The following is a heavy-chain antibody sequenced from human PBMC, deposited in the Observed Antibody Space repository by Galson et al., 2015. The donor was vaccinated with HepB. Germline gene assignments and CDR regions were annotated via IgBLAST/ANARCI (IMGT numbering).Heavy chain of an antibody. Sequence: SLRLSCAASGFTFSSYAMFWVRQAPGKGLEWVAIISYDGKNKYYADSVKGRFTISRDNSENTLYVQMNSLGAEDTAVYYCARDLQAYGSSWHAFDIWGQGTMVSVSS. V-gene: IGHV3-30*04. D-gene: IGHD6-13*01. J-gene: IGHJ3*02. CDR2: ISYDGKNK. CDR3: ARDLQAYGSSWHAFDI. CDR1: GFTFSSYA.